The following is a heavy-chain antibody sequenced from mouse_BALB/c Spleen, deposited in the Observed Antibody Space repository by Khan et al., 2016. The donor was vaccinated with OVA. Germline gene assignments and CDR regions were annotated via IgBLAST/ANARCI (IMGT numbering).Heavy chain of an antibody. D-gene: IGHD2-10*01. Sequence: QIQLVQSGPELKKPGETVKISCKASGYTFTNYGMNWVKQAPGKGLKWMGWINTYTGEPTYADDFKGRCAFSLETSVSTAYLQINNLKNEFTTTYFCARPPYFSYVMVFWGQVTSITVSS. CDR1: GYTFTNYG. CDR2: INTYTGEP. J-gene: IGHJ4*01. CDR3: ARPPYFSYVMVF. V-gene: IGHV9-3-1*01.